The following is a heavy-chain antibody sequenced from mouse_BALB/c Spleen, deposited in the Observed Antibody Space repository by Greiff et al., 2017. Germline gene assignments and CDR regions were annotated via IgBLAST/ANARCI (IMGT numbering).Heavy chain of an antibody. Sequence: EVQLQQSGAELVKPGASVKLSCTASGFNIKDTYMHWVKQRPEQGLEWIGRIDPANGNTKYDPKFQGKATITADTSSNTAYLQLSSLTSEDTAVYYCARYYGSSWYFDVWGAGTTVTVSS. V-gene: IGHV14-3*02. D-gene: IGHD1-1*01. J-gene: IGHJ1*01. CDR2: IDPANGNT. CDR1: GFNIKDTY. CDR3: ARYYGSSWYFDV.